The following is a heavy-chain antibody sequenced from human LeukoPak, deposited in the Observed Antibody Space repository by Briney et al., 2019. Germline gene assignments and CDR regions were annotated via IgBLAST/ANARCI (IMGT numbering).Heavy chain of an antibody. J-gene: IGHJ4*02. V-gene: IGHV4-59*08. CDR2: VYYTGST. CDR3: ARKGSNWSTQFDY. CDR1: GDSITSYY. D-gene: IGHD6-13*01. Sequence: SETLSLTCTVSGDSITSYYWSWIRQPPGKGLEWIGYVYYTGSTSYNPSLKSRVTISVDTSKNQFSLRLSSVTAADTALYCCARKGSNWSTQFDYWGQGTLVTVSS.